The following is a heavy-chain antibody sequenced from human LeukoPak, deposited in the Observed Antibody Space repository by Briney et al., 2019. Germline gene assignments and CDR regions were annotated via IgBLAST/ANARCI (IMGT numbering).Heavy chain of an antibody. CDR2: IYSGGST. V-gene: IGHV3-66*01. CDR1: GFTVSSNY. D-gene: IGHD2-15*01. CDR3: ARDPLPSYCSGGSCYFGTYESLHY. J-gene: IGHJ4*02. Sequence: GGSLRLSCAASGFTVSSNYMSWVRRAPGKGLEWVSVIYSGGSTYYADSGKGRFTISRDNAKNSLYRQMNSLRAEDTAVYYCARDPLPSYCSGGSCYFGTYESLHYWGQGTLVTVP.